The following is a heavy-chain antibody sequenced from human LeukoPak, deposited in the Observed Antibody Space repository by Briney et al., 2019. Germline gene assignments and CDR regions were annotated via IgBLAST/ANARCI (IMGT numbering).Heavy chain of an antibody. Sequence: SETLSLTCTVSGGSISSYYWSWIRQPPGKGLERIGYIYYSGSTNYNPSLKSRVTISVDTSKNQFSLKLSSVTAADTAVYYCASTSGSYFISSFDYWGQGTLVTVSS. CDR1: GGSISSYY. CDR2: IYYSGST. CDR3: ASTSGSYFISSFDY. D-gene: IGHD3-10*01. J-gene: IGHJ4*02. V-gene: IGHV4-59*01.